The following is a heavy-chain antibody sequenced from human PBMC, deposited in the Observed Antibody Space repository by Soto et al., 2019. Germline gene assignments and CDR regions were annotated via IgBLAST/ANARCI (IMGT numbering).Heavy chain of an antibody. V-gene: IGHV3-48*04. J-gene: IGHJ4*02. CDR2: ISSSSSTI. CDR3: ARERENFLGYFDY. Sequence: GGSLRLSCAASGFTFSSYSMNWVRQAPGKGLEWVSYISSSSSTIYYADSVKGRFTISRDNAKNSLYLQMNSLRAEDTSVYSSARERENFLGYFDYWGQGTLVTVSS. CDR1: GFTFSSYS. D-gene: IGHD3-10*01.